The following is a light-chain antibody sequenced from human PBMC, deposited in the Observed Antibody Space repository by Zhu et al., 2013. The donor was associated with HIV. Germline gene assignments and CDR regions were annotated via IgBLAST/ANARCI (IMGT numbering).Light chain of an antibody. Sequence: EIVLTQSPGTLSLSPGERATLSCTASQSVSSSYLTWYQQRPGQAPRLLIFGASSRASGIPDRFSGSGSGTDFTLTISRLEPEDFAKYYCQQYDTSTPMYTFGQGTNLEIK. CDR2: GAS. J-gene: IGKJ2*01. CDR3: QQYDTSTPMYT. V-gene: IGKV3-20*01. CDR1: QSVSSSY.